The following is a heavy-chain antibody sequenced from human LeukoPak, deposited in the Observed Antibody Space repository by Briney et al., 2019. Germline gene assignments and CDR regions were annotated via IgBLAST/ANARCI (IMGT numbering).Heavy chain of an antibody. CDR2: TYYRSTWYN. CDR3: ARRLTQYDCFDP. Sequence: SQTLSLTRAISGDSVSSNSVTWNWTRQSPSRGLEWLGRTYYRSTWYNDYAVSVRGRITVNPDTSKNQFSLHLNSVTPEDTAVYYCARRLTQYDCFDPWGQGILVTVSS. CDR1: GDSVSSNSVT. J-gene: IGHJ5*02. D-gene: IGHD2-2*01. V-gene: IGHV6-1*01.